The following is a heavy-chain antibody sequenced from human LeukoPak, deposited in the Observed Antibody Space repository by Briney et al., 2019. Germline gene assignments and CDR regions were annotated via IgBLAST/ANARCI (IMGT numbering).Heavy chain of an antibody. V-gene: IGHV3-21*04. CDR3: AALGVGGY. D-gene: IGHD3-16*01. CDR1: GFTFSSYS. Sequence: PGGSLRLSCAASGFTFSSYSMNWVRQAPGKGLEWVSSISSSSSYIYYADSVKGRFTISRDNAKNSLSLQMNSLRGEDTAVYYCAALGVGGYWGQGTLVTVSS. J-gene: IGHJ4*02. CDR2: ISSSSSYI.